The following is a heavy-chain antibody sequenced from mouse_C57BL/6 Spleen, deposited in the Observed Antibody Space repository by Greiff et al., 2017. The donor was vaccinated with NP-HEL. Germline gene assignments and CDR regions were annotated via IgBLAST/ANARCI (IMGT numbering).Heavy chain of an antibody. D-gene: IGHD1-1*01. J-gene: IGHJ4*01. V-gene: IGHV1-50*01. CDR2: IDPSDSYT. Sequence: QVQLQQPGAELVKPGASVKLSCKASGYTFTSYWMQWVKQRPGQGLEWIGEIDPSDSYTNYNQKFKGKATLHVDTSSSTAYNQLSSLTSEDSAVYYCARCITPVVGYAMDYWGQGTSVTVSS. CDR3: ARCITPVVGYAMDY. CDR1: GYTFTSYW.